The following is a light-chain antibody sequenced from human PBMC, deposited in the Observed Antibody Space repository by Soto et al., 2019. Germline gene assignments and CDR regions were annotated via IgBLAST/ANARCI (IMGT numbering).Light chain of an antibody. V-gene: IGKV3-11*01. Sequence: IVLTQSPVTLSLSPGERATLSCRASQSIKTYLAWYQQRPGQSPRLLIYDVSTRAAGIPARFSGSGSGTDFTLTISNLEPEDFGVYFCQKRNNWPPVYTFGQGTKLELK. CDR2: DVS. CDR1: QSIKTY. CDR3: QKRNNWPPVYT. J-gene: IGKJ2*01.